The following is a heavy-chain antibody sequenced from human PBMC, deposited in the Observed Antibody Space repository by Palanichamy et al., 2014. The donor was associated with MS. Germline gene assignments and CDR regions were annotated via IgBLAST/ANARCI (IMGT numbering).Heavy chain of an antibody. CDR2: IYHGGST. CDR1: GYSINNECF. D-gene: IGHD4-17*01. Sequence: QVQLQESGPGLVKPSETLSTTCTVSGYSINNECFWGWIRQPPGKGLEWIGSIYHGGSTYYNPSLKRRVTISVDTSKNHFSLKLSSVTAADTAVYYCARSYGDYVDPFFDYWGQGILVTVS. V-gene: IGHV4-38-2*02. CDR3: ARSYGDYVDPFFDY. J-gene: IGHJ4*02.